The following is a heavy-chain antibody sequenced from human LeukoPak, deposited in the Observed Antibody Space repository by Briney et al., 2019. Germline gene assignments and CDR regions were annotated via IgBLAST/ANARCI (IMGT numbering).Heavy chain of an antibody. J-gene: IGHJ3*02. CDR3: ARTRYSAFDI. V-gene: IGHV3-7*01. Sequence: PGGSLRLSCAASGFSLSSHWMTWVRQAPGKGLEWVANIKHDGSEKFYVDSVNGRFTISRDSAKNTLSLQMNSLRAEDTAVYYCARTRYSAFDIWGQGTMVTVSS. CDR2: IKHDGSEK. D-gene: IGHD5-12*01. CDR1: GFSLSSHW.